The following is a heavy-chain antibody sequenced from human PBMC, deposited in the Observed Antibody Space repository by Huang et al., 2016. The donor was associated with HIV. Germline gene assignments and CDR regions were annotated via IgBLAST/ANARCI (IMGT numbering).Heavy chain of an antibody. CDR2: ISGSGDNT. CDR3: VKPLDYYDRTGYYNVGDY. V-gene: IGHV3-23*01. Sequence: EVQLLESGGGLVQPGGSLRLSCVASGFTFSTYVMSWVRQAPGKGLEWVSAISGSGDNTYYADSGRGRFTSSRDTSKSLLSRQMNSLRAEDTAVYYCVKPLDYYDRTGYYNVGDYWGQGTLVTVSA. J-gene: IGHJ4*02. D-gene: IGHD3-22*01. CDR1: GFTFSTYV.